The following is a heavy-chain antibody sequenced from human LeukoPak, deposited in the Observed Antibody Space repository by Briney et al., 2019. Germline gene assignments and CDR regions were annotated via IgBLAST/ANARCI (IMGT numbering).Heavy chain of an antibody. CDR3: AHTYFYGDYVDWFDP. CDR1: GFSLSTSGVG. CDR2: IYWNDDK. D-gene: IGHD4-17*01. V-gene: IGHV2-5*01. Sequence: SGPTLVNPPQTLTLTCTFSGFSLSTSGVGVGWIRQPPGKALEWLALIYWNDDKRYSPSLKSRLTITKDTSKNQVVLTMTNMDPVDTATYYCAHTYFYGDYVDWFDPWGQGTLVTVSS. J-gene: IGHJ5*02.